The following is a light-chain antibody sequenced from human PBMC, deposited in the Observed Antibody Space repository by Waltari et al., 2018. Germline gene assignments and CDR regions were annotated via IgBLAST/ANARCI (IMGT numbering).Light chain of an antibody. CDR1: QSVLYSSNNKNY. V-gene: IGKV4-1*01. Sequence: DIVMTQSPASLAVCLGERATINCKSSQSVLYSSNNKNYLAWYQQKPGQPPKLLIYWASTRESGVPDRFSGSGSGTDFTLTISSLQAEDVAVYYCQQYYSTPPTFGGGTKVEIK. CDR2: WAS. CDR3: QQYYSTPPT. J-gene: IGKJ4*01.